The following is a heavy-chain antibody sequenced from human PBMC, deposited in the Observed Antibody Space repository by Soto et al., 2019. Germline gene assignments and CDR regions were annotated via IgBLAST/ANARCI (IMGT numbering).Heavy chain of an antibody. CDR2: ISYDGSNK. CDR1: GFTFSSYG. D-gene: IGHD6-13*01. Sequence: QVQLVESGGGVGQPGRSLRISCAASGFTFSSYGMHWVRQAPGKGLEWVAVISYDGSNKYYADSVKGRFTISRDNSKNTLYQQMNSLREEDKAVYYCAKEGSAAADEYYFDYWGQGTLFTVSS. J-gene: IGHJ4*02. CDR3: AKEGSAAADEYYFDY. V-gene: IGHV3-30*18.